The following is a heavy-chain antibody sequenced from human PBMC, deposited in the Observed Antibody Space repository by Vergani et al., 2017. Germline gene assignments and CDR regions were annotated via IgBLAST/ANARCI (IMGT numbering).Heavy chain of an antibody. J-gene: IGHJ6*03. D-gene: IGHD3-10*01. Sequence: EVQLVQSGAEVKKPGESLKISCKGSGYSFTSYWIGWVRQMPGKGLEWMGIIYPGDSDTRYSPSFQGQVTISADKSISTAYLQWSSLKASDTAMYYCARIPKYYYGSGSYYFGYYYYMDVWGKGTTVTVSS. CDR1: GYSFTSYW. CDR3: ARIPKYYYGSGSYYFGYYYYMDV. V-gene: IGHV5-51*01. CDR2: IYPGDSDT.